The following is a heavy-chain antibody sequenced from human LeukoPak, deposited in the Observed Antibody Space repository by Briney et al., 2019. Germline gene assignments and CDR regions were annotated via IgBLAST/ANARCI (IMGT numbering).Heavy chain of an antibody. Sequence: GGSLRLSCAASGFTFSSYSMNWVRQAPGKGLEWVSYISSTSSHIFYADSVKGRFTISRDNAKNSLFLQMNSLRAEDTAVYYCARHSDYDILTGPNDYWGQGTLVTVSS. CDR3: ARHSDYDILTGPNDY. CDR2: ISSTSSHI. CDR1: GFTFSSYS. V-gene: IGHV3-48*01. J-gene: IGHJ4*02. D-gene: IGHD3-9*01.